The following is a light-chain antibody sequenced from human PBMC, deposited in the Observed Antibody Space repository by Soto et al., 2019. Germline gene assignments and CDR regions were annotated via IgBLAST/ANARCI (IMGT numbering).Light chain of an antibody. CDR3: HQRSNWPRT. CDR1: QSVSSN. J-gene: IGKJ1*01. Sequence: EIVLTQSPATLSLSPGERATLSCRASQSVSSNLAWYQQKPGQAPGLLIYDASNRATGIPARFSGSGSGTDFTLTISSLEPEDFAVYYCHQRSNWPRTFGQGTKVEIK. CDR2: DAS. V-gene: IGKV3-11*01.